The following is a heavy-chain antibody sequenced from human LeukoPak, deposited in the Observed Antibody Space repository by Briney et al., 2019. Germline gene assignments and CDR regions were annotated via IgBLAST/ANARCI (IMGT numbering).Heavy chain of an antibody. CDR2: IYTSGST. CDR1: GGAISSYY. V-gene: IGHV4-4*07. Sequence: PSQTLSLTCTVSGGAISSYYWSWIRQPAGKGLEWIGRIYTSGSTNYNPSLKSRVTMSVDTSKNQFSLKLSSVTAADTAVYYCARSNYDFWSGYSPGFDYWGQGTLVTVSS. CDR3: ARSNYDFWSGYSPGFDY. J-gene: IGHJ4*02. D-gene: IGHD3-3*01.